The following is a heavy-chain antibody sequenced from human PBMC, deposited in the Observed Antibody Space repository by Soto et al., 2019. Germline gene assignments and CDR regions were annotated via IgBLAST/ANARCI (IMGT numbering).Heavy chain of an antibody. V-gene: IGHV3-23*01. Sequence: GGSLRLSCAASGFTFSSYAMSWVRQAPGKGLEWVSAISGSGGSTYYADSVKGRFTISRDNSKNTLYLQMNSLRAEDTAVYYCAKVTLSQYSYGHSNSDYWGQGTLVTVSS. CDR3: AKVTLSQYSYGHSNSDY. D-gene: IGHD5-18*01. CDR1: GFTFSSYA. J-gene: IGHJ4*02. CDR2: ISGSGGST.